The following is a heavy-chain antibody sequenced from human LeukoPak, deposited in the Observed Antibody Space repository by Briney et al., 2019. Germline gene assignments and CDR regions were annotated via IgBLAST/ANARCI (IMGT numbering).Heavy chain of an antibody. D-gene: IGHD3-22*01. J-gene: IGHJ6*03. V-gene: IGHV4-34*01. Sequence: SETLSLTCAVYGGSFSGYYWSWIRQPPGKGLEWIGEINHSGSTNYNPSLKSRVTISVDTSKNQFSLKLGSVTAADTAVYYCARVVKYYYDSSGYPYYYYYMDVWGKGTTVTVSS. CDR2: INHSGST. CDR1: GGSFSGYY. CDR3: ARVVKYYYDSSGYPYYYYYMDV.